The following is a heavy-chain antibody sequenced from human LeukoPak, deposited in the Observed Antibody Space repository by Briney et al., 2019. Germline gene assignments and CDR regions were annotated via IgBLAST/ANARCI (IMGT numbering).Heavy chain of an antibody. V-gene: IGHV3-48*03. J-gene: IGHJ5*02. Sequence: GGSLRLSCAASGFTFSSYEMNWVRQAPGKGLEWVPYISSTTNIRYYADSVKGRFTISRDNAKNSLYLQMHSLRAEDTALYYCTRDVGFRFDPWGQGTLVTVSS. CDR2: ISSTTNIR. D-gene: IGHD2-15*01. CDR3: TRDVGFRFDP. CDR1: GFTFSSYE.